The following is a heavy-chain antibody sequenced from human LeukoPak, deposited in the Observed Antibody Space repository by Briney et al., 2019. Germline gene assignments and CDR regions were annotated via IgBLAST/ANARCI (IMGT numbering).Heavy chain of an antibody. D-gene: IGHD1-26*01. V-gene: IGHV3-30*02. CDR3: AKDIGDFKSSFDY. Sequence: QPGGSLRLSCAASGFTFSSYGMHWVRQAPGKGLEGVAFMRYDGSNKYYADSVKGRFTISRDNSKNTLYLQMNSLRAEDTAVYYCAKDIGDFKSSFDYWGQGTLVTVSS. CDR2: MRYDGSNK. CDR1: GFTFSSYG. J-gene: IGHJ4*02.